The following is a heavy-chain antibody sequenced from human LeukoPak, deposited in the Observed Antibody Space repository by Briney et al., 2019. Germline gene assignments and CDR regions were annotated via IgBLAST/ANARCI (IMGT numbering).Heavy chain of an antibody. D-gene: IGHD5-18*01. V-gene: IGHV1-69*05. Sequence: ASVKVSCKASGGTFSSYAISWVRQAPGQGLEWMGGIIPIFGTANYAQKFQGRVTITTDESTSTAYMELSSLRSEDTAVYYCARGGDTTMTDNWFDPWGQGTMATVPS. J-gene: IGHJ5*02. CDR1: GGTFSSYA. CDR2: IIPIFGTA. CDR3: ARGGDTTMTDNWFDP.